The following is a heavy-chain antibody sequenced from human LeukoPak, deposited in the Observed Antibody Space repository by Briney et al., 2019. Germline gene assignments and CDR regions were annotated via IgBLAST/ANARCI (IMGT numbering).Heavy chain of an antibody. CDR3: ARVGSSGPIRN. CDR2: INHSGST. CDR1: GGSFSGYY. D-gene: IGHD6-19*01. V-gene: IGHV4-34*01. J-gene: IGHJ4*02. Sequence: SETLSLTCAVYGGSFSGYYWSWIRHPPGKGLEWIGEINHSGSTNYNPSLKSRVTISVDTSKNQFSLKLSSVTAADTAVYYCARVGSSGPIRNWGQGTLVTVSS.